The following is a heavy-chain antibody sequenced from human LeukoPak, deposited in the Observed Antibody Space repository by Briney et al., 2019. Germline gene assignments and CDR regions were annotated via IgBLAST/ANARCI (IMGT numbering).Heavy chain of an antibody. J-gene: IGHJ6*02. CDR2: ISGSGGST. D-gene: IGHD3-3*01. CDR3: ANALREWPVKDV. Sequence: GGSLRLSCAASGFTFSSYAMSWVRQAPGKGLEWVSAISGSGGSTYYADSVKGRSSISRDNSKNTLYLQMNSVRAEDTAVYYCANALREWPVKDVWGQGTTVTVSS. V-gene: IGHV3-23*01. CDR1: GFTFSSYA.